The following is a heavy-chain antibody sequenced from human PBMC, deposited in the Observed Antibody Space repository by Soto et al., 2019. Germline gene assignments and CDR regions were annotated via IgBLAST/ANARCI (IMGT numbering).Heavy chain of an antibody. Sequence: EVQLVESGGGLVQPGGSLRLSCAASGFTFSDHHMDWVRQAPGKGLEWVGRARNKAHGYTTAYAASLKGRFTISRDDSKNSLSLQINILKAEDTAVYFCARLMVTSFDLWGQGTLVTVSS. D-gene: IGHD2-8*01. J-gene: IGHJ4*02. CDR1: GFTFSDHH. V-gene: IGHV3-72*01. CDR3: ARLMVTSFDL. CDR2: ARNKAHGYTT.